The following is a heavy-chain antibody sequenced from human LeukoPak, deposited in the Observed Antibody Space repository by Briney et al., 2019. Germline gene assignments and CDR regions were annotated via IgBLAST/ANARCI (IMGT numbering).Heavy chain of an antibody. Sequence: SETLSLTCTVSGGSISSSSYYWGWIRQPPGKGLEWIGSIYYSGSTYYNPSLKSRVTISVDTSKNQFSLKLSSVTAADTAVYYCAREGGSHFIIPNWLDPWGQGTLVTVSS. V-gene: IGHV4-39*07. CDR2: IYYSGST. CDR1: GGSISSSSYY. D-gene: IGHD2-21*01. J-gene: IGHJ5*02. CDR3: AREGGSHFIIPNWLDP.